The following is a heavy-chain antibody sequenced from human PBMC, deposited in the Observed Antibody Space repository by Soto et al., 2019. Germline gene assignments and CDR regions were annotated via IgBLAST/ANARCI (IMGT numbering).Heavy chain of an antibody. CDR3: AKDLALRYFDWLLAFDY. CDR2: ISGSGGST. V-gene: IGHV3-23*01. CDR1: GFTFSSYA. D-gene: IGHD3-9*01. Sequence: VQLLESGGGLVQPGGSLRLSCAASGFTFSSYAMSWVRQAPGKGLEWVSAISGSGGSTYYADSVKGRFTISRDNSKNTLYLQMNNLRAEDTAVYYCAKDLALRYFDWLLAFDYWGQGTLVTVSS. J-gene: IGHJ4*02.